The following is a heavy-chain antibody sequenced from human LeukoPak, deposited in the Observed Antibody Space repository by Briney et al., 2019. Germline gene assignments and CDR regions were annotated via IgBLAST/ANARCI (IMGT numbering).Heavy chain of an antibody. J-gene: IGHJ4*02. CDR2: IGSSVSTR. V-gene: IGHV3-48*01. D-gene: IGHD3-3*01. Sequence: GGSLRLSCAVSGFTFSSYNMNWVRRAPGKGLEWISYIGSSVSTRYYADSVKGRFTISRDNGKHSPYLQMNSLRAEDTAVYYCAREGSDFWRGYSKGYFDYWGQGTLVTVSS. CDR3: AREGSDFWRGYSKGYFDY. CDR1: GFTFSSYN.